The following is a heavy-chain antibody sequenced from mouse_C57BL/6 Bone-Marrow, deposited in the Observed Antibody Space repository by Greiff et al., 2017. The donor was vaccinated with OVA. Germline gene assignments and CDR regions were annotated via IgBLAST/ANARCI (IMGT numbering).Heavy chain of an antibody. CDR3: ARYYRSRAWFAY. D-gene: IGHD1-1*01. V-gene: IGHV1-81*01. CDR1: GYTFTSYG. CDR2: IYPRSGNT. Sequence: VKLMESGAELARPGASVKLSCKASGYTFTSYGISWVKQRTGQGLEWIGEIYPRSGNTYYNEKFKGKATLTADKSSSTAYMELRSLTSEDSAVYFCARYYRSRAWFAYWGQGTLVTVSA. J-gene: IGHJ3*01.